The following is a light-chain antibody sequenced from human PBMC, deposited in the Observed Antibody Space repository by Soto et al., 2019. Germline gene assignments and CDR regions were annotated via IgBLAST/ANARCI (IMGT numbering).Light chain of an antibody. CDR1: SSNIGSNT. J-gene: IGLJ1*01. V-gene: IGLV1-44*01. CDR3: AAWDDSLNGDV. Sequence: QSVLTQPPSASGAPGQRVTISCSGSSSNIGSNTVNWYQQLPGTAPKLLMYSFNERPSGVPDRFSGSKSGTSASLAIRGLQFEDEADYYCAAWDDSLNGDVFGTGTKLTVL. CDR2: SFN.